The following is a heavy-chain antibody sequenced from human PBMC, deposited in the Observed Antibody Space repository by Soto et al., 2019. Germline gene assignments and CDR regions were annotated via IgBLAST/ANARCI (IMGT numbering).Heavy chain of an antibody. CDR3: AGSSGWLHYFDY. CDR2: IIPIFGTA. J-gene: IGHJ4*02. V-gene: IGHV1-69*13. D-gene: IGHD6-19*01. Sequence: ASVKVSCKASGGTFSSYAISWVRQAPGQGLEWMGGIIPIFGTANYAQKFQGRVTITADESTSTAYMELSSLRSEDTAVYYCAGSSGWLHYFDYWGQGTLVTVSS. CDR1: GGTFSSYA.